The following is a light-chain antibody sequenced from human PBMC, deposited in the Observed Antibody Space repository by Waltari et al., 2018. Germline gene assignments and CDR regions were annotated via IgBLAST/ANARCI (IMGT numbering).Light chain of an antibody. CDR3: QQYGAWPIT. J-gene: IGKJ4*01. Sequence: EIVITQSPATLSVSPGERATLSCRASQRVSDNLAWYQQQPGQAPRLLIRDTSGRATGIPARFSGSGSGTEFTLTISSLQSEDFAVYYCQQYGAWPITFGGGTKVEIK. V-gene: IGKV3-15*01. CDR1: QRVSDN. CDR2: DTS.